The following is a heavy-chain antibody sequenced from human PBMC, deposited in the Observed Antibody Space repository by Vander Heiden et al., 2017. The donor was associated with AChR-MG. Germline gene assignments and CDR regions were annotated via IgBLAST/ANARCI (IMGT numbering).Heavy chain of an antibody. CDR1: GGSFSGYY. V-gene: IGHV4-34*01. J-gene: IGHJ4*02. CDR3: ARGMNPYYFDY. Sequence: QVQLQQWGAGLLKPSETLSLTCAVYGGSFSGYYWSWIRQPPGKGLEWIGEINHSGSTNDNPSLKSRVTISVDTSKNQFSLKMSSVTAADTAVYYCARGMNPYYFDYWGQGTLVTVSS. CDR2: INHSGST.